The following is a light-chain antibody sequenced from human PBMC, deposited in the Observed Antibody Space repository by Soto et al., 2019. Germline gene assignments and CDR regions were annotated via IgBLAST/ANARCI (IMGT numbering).Light chain of an antibody. V-gene: IGKV2-30*02. J-gene: IGKJ1*01. CDR2: KVS. Sequence: DVVLTQSPLSLPVTLGQPASLSFRSNPILVHRDGIAYFSWFQQRPGQSPRRLIYKVSNRDSGVPDRFSGRGSGTDFTLKISRVEAEDVGIYYCMQGTYWPTFGQGTRWIS. CDR1: PILVHRDGIAY. CDR3: MQGTYWPT.